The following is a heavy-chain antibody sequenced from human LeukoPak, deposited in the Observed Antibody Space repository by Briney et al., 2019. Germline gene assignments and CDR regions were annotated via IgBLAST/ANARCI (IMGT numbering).Heavy chain of an antibody. CDR3: VKALTDDAFDI. J-gene: IGHJ3*02. Sequence: PGGSLRLSCAASGFSFSTYGMHWVRQAPGKGLEYFSAISRNGDTTYYADSVKGRFTISRDNSKNTLYLQMSSLRPEDTAVYYCVKALTDDAFDIWGQGTMVTVSS. V-gene: IGHV3-64D*06. CDR1: GFSFSTYG. CDR2: ISRNGDTT.